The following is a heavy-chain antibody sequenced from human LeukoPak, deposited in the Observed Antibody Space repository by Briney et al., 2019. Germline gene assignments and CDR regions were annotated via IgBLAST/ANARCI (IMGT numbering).Heavy chain of an antibody. V-gene: IGHV3-7*01. CDR2: IKQDGSEK. CDR3: ARDGMGYNWNDVGFDY. Sequence: QAGGSLRLSCAASGFTFSSYWMSWVRQAPGKGLEWVANIKQDGSEKYYVDSVKGRFTISRDNAKNSLYLQMNSLRAEDTAVYYCARDGMGYNWNDVGFDYWGQGTLVTVSS. D-gene: IGHD1-1*01. CDR1: GFTFSSYW. J-gene: IGHJ4*02.